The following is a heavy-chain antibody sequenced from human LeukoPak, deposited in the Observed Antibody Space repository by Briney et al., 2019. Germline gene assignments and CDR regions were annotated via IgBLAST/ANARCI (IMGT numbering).Heavy chain of an antibody. CDR3: ARGRYWNHNWFDP. J-gene: IGHJ5*02. D-gene: IGHD1-1*01. Sequence: MASETLSLTCAVYGGSFSGYYWSWIRQPPGKGLEWIGEINHSGSTNYNPSLKSRVTISVDTSKNQFSLKLSSVTAADTAVYYCARGRYWNHNWFDPWGQGNLVTVSS. CDR1: GGSFSGYY. CDR2: INHSGST. V-gene: IGHV4-34*01.